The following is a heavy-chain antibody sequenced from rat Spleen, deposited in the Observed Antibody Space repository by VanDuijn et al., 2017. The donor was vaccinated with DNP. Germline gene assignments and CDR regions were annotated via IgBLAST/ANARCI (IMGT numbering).Heavy chain of an antibody. Sequence: EVQLVESGGGVVQPGKSLKLSCAASGFSFSDSAMAWVRQSPKMGLEWVATIIYDGSHTFYRDSVQGRFIISRDNAKTTLNLQMDSLRSEDTATYYCATLMYATDYYYFHYWGQGVMVTVSS. J-gene: IGHJ2*01. CDR1: GFSFSDSA. V-gene: IGHV5S10*01. CDR2: IIYDGSHT. CDR3: ATLMYATDYYYFHY. D-gene: IGHD1-6*01.